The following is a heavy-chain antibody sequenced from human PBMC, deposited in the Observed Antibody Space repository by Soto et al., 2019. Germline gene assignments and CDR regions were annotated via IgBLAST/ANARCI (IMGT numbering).Heavy chain of an antibody. CDR2: VFYSGNT. D-gene: IGHD4-4*01. Sequence: QVQLQESGPGLVKPSETLSLTCTVSGVSISTYYWTWIRQPPGKGLEWIGQVFYSGNTNYNPSLKSRVTISVDASRNQFSLRLSSVTAADTAMYYCASRDYNEALDIWGQGTLVTVSS. CDR1: GVSISTYY. CDR3: ASRDYNEALDI. J-gene: IGHJ3*02. V-gene: IGHV4-59*01.